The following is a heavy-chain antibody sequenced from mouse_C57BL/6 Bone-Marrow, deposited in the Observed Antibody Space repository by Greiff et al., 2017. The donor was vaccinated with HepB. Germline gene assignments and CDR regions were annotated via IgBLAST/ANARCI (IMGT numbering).Heavy chain of an antibody. Sequence: EVMLVESGEGLVKPGGSLKLSCAASGFTFSSYAMSWVRQTPEKRLEWVAYISSGGDYIYYADTVKGRFTISRDNARNTLYLQMSSLKSEDTAMYYCTVYYYGSSYVWGQGTLVTVSA. V-gene: IGHV5-9-1*02. CDR2: ISSGGDYI. CDR1: GFTFSSYA. J-gene: IGHJ3*01. CDR3: TVYYYGSSYV. D-gene: IGHD1-1*01.